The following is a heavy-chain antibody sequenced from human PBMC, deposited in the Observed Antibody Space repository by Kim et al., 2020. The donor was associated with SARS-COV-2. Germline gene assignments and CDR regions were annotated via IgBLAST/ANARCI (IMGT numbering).Heavy chain of an antibody. CDR3: ARQAYEGDAFDI. J-gene: IGHJ3*02. D-gene: IGHD3-22*01. V-gene: IGHV5-51*01. Sequence: RYSPSFQGQVTISADKSISTAYLQWSSLKASDTAMYYCARQAYEGDAFDIWGQGTMVTVSS.